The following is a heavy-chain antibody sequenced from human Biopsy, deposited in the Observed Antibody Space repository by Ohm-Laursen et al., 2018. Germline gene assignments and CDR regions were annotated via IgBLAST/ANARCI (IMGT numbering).Heavy chain of an antibody. CDR2: IYHSGTT. J-gene: IGHJ4*02. V-gene: IGHV4-31*03. CDR3: ATFRASWDTTQGGDY. D-gene: IGHD1-26*01. Sequence: TLSLTCTVSGVSISVDGYYWAWIRQLPGKGLDWIGYIYHSGTTYYNPSLKGRLTMSVDTSKNEFSLRLRSVTAADTAVYFCATFRASWDTTQGGDYWGQGTLVTVSS. CDR1: GVSISVDGYY.